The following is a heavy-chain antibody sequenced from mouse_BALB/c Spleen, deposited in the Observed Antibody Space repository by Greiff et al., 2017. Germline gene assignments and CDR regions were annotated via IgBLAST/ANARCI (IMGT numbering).Heavy chain of an antibody. Sequence: VQLQQSGAELVRPGSSVKISCKASGYAFSSYWMNWVKQRPGQGLEWIGQIYPGDGDPNYNGKFKGKATLTADKSSSTAYMQLSSLTSEDSAVYFCARSGHYYFDYWGQGTTLTVSS. V-gene: IGHV1-80*01. CDR3: ARSGHYYFDY. CDR1: GYAFSSYW. CDR2: IYPGDGDP. D-gene: IGHD3-3*01. J-gene: IGHJ2*01.